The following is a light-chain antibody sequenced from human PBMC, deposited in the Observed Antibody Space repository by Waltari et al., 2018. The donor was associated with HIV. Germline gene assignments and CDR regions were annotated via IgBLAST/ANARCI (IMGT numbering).Light chain of an antibody. J-gene: IGLJ3*02. CDR1: GVTTKY. CDR3: YCAADNSRV. CDR2: RDS. Sequence: SYELTQPSSVSVSPGQTARITCSGHGVTTKYIRWFQQKPGQAPLLVIYRDSDRPSGIPDRFSASTSGTTATLTISGAQNEDEADYYCYCAADNSRVFGGGTKVTVL. V-gene: IGLV3-27*01.